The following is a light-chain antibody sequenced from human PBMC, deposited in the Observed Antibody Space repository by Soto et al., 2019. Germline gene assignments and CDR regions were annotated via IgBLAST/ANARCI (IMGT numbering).Light chain of an antibody. V-gene: IGKV3-20*01. CDR3: QQYSSTHRT. CDR2: GAS. CDR1: QSVSVY. J-gene: IGKJ1*01. Sequence: EIVLTQSPATLSLSPGERATLCCRASQSVSVYLAWYQQKPGQPPRLLIYGASSRATGIPDRFSGSGSGTDFTLTISRLEPEDFAVYYCQQYSSTHRTFGQGTKVDIK.